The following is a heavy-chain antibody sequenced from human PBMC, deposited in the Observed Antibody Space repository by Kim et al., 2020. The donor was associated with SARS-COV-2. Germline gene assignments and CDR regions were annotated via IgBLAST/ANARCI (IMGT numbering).Heavy chain of an antibody. CDR3: ARGARITIFGVDPALDY. CDR2: IYSGGST. D-gene: IGHD3-3*01. V-gene: IGHV3-53*01. Sequence: GGSLRLSCAASGFTVSSNYMSWVRQAPGKGLEWVSVIYSGGSTYYADSVKGRFTISRDNSKNTLYLQMNSLRAEDTAVYYCARGARITIFGVDPALDYWGQGTLVTVSS. J-gene: IGHJ4*02. CDR1: GFTVSSNY.